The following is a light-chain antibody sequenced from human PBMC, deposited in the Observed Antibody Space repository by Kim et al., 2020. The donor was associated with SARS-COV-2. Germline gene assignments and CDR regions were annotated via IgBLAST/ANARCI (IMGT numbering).Light chain of an antibody. Sequence: PGGTITLTCGSSTGAVTSGHYPHWFQQKPGQAPTTLIYDTNNKQSWTPARFSGSLFGGKAALILSGAQPEDEADYYCSLFYTNVRIFGGGTRLTVL. CDR3: SLFYTNVRI. CDR2: DTN. CDR1: TGAVTSGHY. V-gene: IGLV7-46*01. J-gene: IGLJ2*01.